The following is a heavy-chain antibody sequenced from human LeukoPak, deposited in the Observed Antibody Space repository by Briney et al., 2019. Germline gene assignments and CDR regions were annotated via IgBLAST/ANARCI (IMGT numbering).Heavy chain of an antibody. CDR2: ISYDGSNK. Sequence: GGSLRLSCAASGFTFSSYGMHWVRQAPGKGLEWVAVISYDGSNKYYAASVRGRFTIPRDNSKNTLYLQMNSLSAEHTAVYYCAKPYGSGSYYEHYFDYWGQGTLVTVSS. V-gene: IGHV3-30*18. J-gene: IGHJ4*02. D-gene: IGHD3-10*01. CDR3: AKPYGSGSYYEHYFDY. CDR1: GFTFSSYG.